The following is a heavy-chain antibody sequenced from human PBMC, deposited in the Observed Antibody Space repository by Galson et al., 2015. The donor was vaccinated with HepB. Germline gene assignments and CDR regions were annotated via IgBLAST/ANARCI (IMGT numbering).Heavy chain of an antibody. CDR2: ISSSSDYV. V-gene: IGHV3-21*01. CDR3: ARDWGIAVSGTWWFDP. D-gene: IGHD6-19*01. J-gene: IGHJ5*02. Sequence: SLRLSCAASGFTFNNYNLNWVRQAPGKGLEWVSSISSSSDYVHYADSVKGRFTISRDNAKNSLYLQMRSLRAEDTAVYDCARDWGIAVSGTWWFDPWGRGTLVTVSS. CDR1: GFTFNNYN.